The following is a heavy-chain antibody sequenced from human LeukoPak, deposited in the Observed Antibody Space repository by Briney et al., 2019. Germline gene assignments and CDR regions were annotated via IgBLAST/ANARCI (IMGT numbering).Heavy chain of an antibody. CDR1: GGSFSGYY. Sequence: PSETLSLTCAVYGGSFSGYYWSWIRQPPGKGLEWIGSIYHSGSTYYNPSLKSRVTISVDTSKNQFSLKLSSVTAADTAVYYCAGGGYDILTTLGDFDYWGQGTLVTVSS. CDR3: AGGGYDILTTLGDFDY. CDR2: IYHSGST. J-gene: IGHJ4*02. D-gene: IGHD3-9*01. V-gene: IGHV4-34*01.